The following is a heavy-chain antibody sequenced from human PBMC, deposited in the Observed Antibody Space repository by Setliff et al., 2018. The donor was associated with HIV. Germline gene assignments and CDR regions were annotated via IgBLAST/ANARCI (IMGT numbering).Heavy chain of an antibody. CDR1: GASIGRRSDC. CDR2: IYSTGST. V-gene: IGHV4-39*07. J-gene: IGHJ5*02. CDR3: AKRTFGSGRFDP. D-gene: IGHD3-16*01. Sequence: SETLSLTCTVSGASIGRRSDCWGWIRQPPGKGLEWIGHIYSTGSTRYNPSLESRLTILVDTSRNQFSLKLNSVTAADTAVYYCAKRTFGSGRFDPWGQGTLVTVSS.